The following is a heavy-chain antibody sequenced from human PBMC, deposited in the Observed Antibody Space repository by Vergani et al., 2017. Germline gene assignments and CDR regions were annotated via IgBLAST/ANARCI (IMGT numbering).Heavy chain of an antibody. V-gene: IGHV3-21*01. J-gene: IGHJ3*02. Sequence: EVQLVESGGGLVKPGGSLRLSCAASGFTFSSYSMNWVRQAPGKGLEWVSSISSSSSYIYYAVSVKGRFTISRDNAKNSLYLQMNSLRAEDTAVYYCARSLTIFGVSTDAFDIWGQGTMVTVSS. CDR3: ARSLTIFGVSTDAFDI. CDR2: ISSSSSYI. CDR1: GFTFSSYS. D-gene: IGHD3-3*01.